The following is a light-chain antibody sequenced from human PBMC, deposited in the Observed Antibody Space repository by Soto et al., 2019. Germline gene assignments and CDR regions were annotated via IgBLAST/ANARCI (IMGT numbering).Light chain of an antibody. Sequence: EIVMTQSPATLSVSPGERATLSCRASQSVSSNLAWYQQKPGQAPRLLIYGASTRATGIPARFSGSGSGTEFTLTISSLQSEAFATYYCLQDFNYPRTFGQGTKLEIK. CDR3: LQDFNYPRT. V-gene: IGKV3-15*01. J-gene: IGKJ2*01. CDR2: GAS. CDR1: QSVSSN.